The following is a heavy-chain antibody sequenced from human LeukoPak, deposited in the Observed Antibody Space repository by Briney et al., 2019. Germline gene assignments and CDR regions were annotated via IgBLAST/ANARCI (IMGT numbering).Heavy chain of an antibody. V-gene: IGHV5-51*01. CDR1: GYSFTSYY. Sequence: GEPLKIPWKGSGYSFTSYYIAWVRQLSGKGLEWMGIMYPGDSNTRYSPSFQGQVPISADKSINTAYLQWSSLKASDTAMYYCARRDDAYTLDFWGQGTLVTVSS. D-gene: IGHD5-24*01. J-gene: IGHJ4*02. CDR2: MYPGDSNT. CDR3: ARRDDAYTLDF.